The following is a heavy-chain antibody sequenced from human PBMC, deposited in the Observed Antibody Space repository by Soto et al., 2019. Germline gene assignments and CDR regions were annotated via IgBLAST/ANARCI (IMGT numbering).Heavy chain of an antibody. D-gene: IGHD6-6*01. CDR3: ARVASLAAFY. V-gene: IGHV3-7*05. CDR1: GFTFSSYW. J-gene: IGHJ4*02. Sequence: PGRSLRLSCADSGFTFSSYWMILVRQAPGKGLEWVANIKQDGNEKYYVDSVKGRFTISRDNAKNSLYLQMNSLRAEDTAVYYCARVASLAAFYWGQGTLVTVSS. CDR2: IKQDGNEK.